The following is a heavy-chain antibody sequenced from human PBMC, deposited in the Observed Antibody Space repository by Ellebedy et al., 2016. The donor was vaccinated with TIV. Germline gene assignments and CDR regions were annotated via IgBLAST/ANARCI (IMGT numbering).Heavy chain of an antibody. J-gene: IGHJ5*01. CDR2: IDYSGST. CDR3: ARESGYYDS. V-gene: IGHV4-59*11. Sequence: MPSETLSLTCTVSGGSLNSHYWTWIRQPPGKGLEWFGCIDYSGSTYYKPALESRITISSDSSKNQFSLKLTSVTAADTAVYYCARESGYYDSWGQGTLVTVSS. CDR1: GGSLNSHY. D-gene: IGHD3-22*01.